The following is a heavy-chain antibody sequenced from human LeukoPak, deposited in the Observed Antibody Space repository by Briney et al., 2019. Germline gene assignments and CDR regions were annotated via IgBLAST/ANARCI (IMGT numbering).Heavy chain of an antibody. D-gene: IGHD5-12*01. CDR1: GGSISSSSYY. J-gene: IGHJ4*02. CDR3: ARGEGLSGYDSDY. V-gene: IGHV4-39*07. Sequence: SETLSLTCTVSGGSISSSSYYWGWIRQPPGKGLEWIGSIYYSGSTYYNPSLKSRVTTSVDTSKNQFSLKLSSVTAADTAVYHCARGEGLSGYDSDYWGQGALVTVSS. CDR2: IYYSGST.